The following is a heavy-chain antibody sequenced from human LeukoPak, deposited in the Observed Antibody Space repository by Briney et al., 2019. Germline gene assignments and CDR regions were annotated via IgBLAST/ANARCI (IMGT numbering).Heavy chain of an antibody. CDR2: IYHSGST. CDR1: GHSISSDYY. CDR3: ARVPLGYSYGVDDYYMDV. J-gene: IGHJ6*03. D-gene: IGHD5-18*01. Sequence: PSETLSLTCTVSGHSISSDYYGAWVRQPPGKGLEWIGSIYHSGSTYYGPALKSRVTISLDTSKNQFSLKLSSVTAADTAVYYCARVPLGYSYGVDDYYMDVWGKGTTVTVSS. V-gene: IGHV4-38-2*02.